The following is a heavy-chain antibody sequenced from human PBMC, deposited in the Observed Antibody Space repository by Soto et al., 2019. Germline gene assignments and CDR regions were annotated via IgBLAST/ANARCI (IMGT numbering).Heavy chain of an antibody. J-gene: IGHJ4*02. D-gene: IGHD5-12*01. Sequence: QLQLQESGSGLVKPSQTLSLTCAVSGGSISSGGYSWSWIRQPPGKGLEWIEYIDHSGSSYYNPSLMSRVTIAVDRTKNQFSLKLSSVTAADTAVYYWAAGGGLPRYYWGQGTLGTGSS. CDR1: GGSISSGGYS. CDR2: IDHSGSS. CDR3: AAGGGLPRYY. V-gene: IGHV4-30-2*01.